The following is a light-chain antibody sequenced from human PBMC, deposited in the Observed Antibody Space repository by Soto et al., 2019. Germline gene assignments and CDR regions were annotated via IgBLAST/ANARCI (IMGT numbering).Light chain of an antibody. CDR3: SSYTSSGPLVV. CDR1: SSDVGGYRY. CDR2: EVS. Sequence: QSVLTQPASVSGSPGQSITISCTGTSSDVGGYRYVSWYQQFPDKAPKLMIYEVSNRPSGVSSRFSGSKSGNTASLTISGLQAEDEADYFCSSYTSSGPLVVFGGGTKLTV. V-gene: IGLV2-14*01. J-gene: IGLJ2*01.